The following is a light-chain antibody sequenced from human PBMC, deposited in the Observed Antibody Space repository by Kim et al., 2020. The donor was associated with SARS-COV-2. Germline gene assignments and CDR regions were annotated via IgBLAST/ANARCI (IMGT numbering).Light chain of an antibody. CDR2: AAS. CDR1: QGVASW. Sequence: DVQMTQSPSSVSASVGARVIITCRASQGVASWLAWYQQKPGKAPKLLIYAASALQDGVPSRFSGRGSGTEFTLTISSLQPEDSATYYCQQSNNFPITFGQGTRLEIK. V-gene: IGKV1-12*01. J-gene: IGKJ5*01. CDR3: QQSNNFPIT.